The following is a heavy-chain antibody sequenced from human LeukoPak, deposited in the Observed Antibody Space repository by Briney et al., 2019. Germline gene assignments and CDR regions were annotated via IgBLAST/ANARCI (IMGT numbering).Heavy chain of an antibody. D-gene: IGHD3-16*02. V-gene: IGHV4-59*01. CDR1: GGSISSYY. CDR3: ARAKYPGELSH. J-gene: IGHJ4*02. CDR2: IYYSGST. Sequence: SETLSLTCTVSGGSISSYYWSWIRQPPGKGLEWIGYIYYSGSTNYNPSLKSRVTISVDTSKNQFSLKLGSVTAADTAVYYCARAKYPGELSHWGQGTLVTVSS.